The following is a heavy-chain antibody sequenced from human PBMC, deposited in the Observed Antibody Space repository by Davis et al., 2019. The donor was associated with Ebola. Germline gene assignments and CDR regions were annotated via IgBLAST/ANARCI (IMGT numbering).Heavy chain of an antibody. J-gene: IGHJ2*01. V-gene: IGHV3-23*01. CDR3: AKDRATYYYDSSGYYSYWYFDL. CDR1: GFTFSSYG. D-gene: IGHD3-22*01. Sequence: GGSLRLSCAASGFTFSSYGMHWVRQAPGKGLEWVSAISGSGGSTYYADSVKGRFTISRDNSKNTLYLQMNSLRAEDTAVYYCAKDRATYYYDSSGYYSYWYFDLWGRGTLVTVSS. CDR2: ISGSGGST.